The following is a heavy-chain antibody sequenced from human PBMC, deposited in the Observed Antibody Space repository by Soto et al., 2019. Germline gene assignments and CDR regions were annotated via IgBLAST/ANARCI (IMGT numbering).Heavy chain of an antibody. J-gene: IGHJ6*02. V-gene: IGHV4-59*01. CDR3: ARDSTPRGYYYGMDV. CDR2: IYYSGST. Sequence: SETLSLTCTVSGGSISSYYWSWIRQPPGKGLEWIGYIYYSGSTHYNPSLKSRVTISVDTSKNQFSLKLSSVTAADTAVYYCARDSTPRGYYYGMDVWGQGTTVT. CDR1: GGSISSYY.